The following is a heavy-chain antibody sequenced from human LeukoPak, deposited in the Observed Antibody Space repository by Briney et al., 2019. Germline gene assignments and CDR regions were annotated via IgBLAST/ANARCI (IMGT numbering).Heavy chain of an antibody. CDR1: GFTFGDYA. D-gene: IGHD6-6*01. CDR2: IRSKAYGGTT. CDR3: AKDPKAARFWWDVGVGAFDI. J-gene: IGHJ3*02. V-gene: IGHV3-49*03. Sequence: GGSLRLSCTASGFTFGDYAMSWFRQAPGKGLEWVGFIRSKAYGGTTEYAASVKGRFTISRDDSKSIAYLQMNSLKTEDTAVYYCAKDPKAARFWWDVGVGAFDIWGQGTMVTVSS.